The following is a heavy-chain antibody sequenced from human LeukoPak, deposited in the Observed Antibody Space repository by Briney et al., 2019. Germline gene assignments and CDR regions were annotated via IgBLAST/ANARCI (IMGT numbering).Heavy chain of an antibody. Sequence: GGSLRLSCAASGFTFSSYEMNWVRQAPGKGLEWVSYISSGSSCIYYADSVKGRFTISRDNAKKSMYLQMKSLRAEDTAVYYCARGGDNWNLARAFDIWGQGTMVTVSS. V-gene: IGHV3-21*01. CDR2: ISSGSSCI. J-gene: IGHJ3*02. CDR3: ARGGDNWNLARAFDI. CDR1: GFTFSSYE. D-gene: IGHD1-20*01.